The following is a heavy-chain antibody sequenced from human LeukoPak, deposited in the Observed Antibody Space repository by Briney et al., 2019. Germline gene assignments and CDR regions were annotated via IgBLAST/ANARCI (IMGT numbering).Heavy chain of an antibody. CDR1: GYTFTSYD. V-gene: IGHV1-8*01. J-gene: IGHJ4*02. D-gene: IGHD2-15*01. CDR3: ARGWWVARQYYFDY. Sequence: GASVKVSCKASGYTFTSYDTNWVRQATGQGLEWMGWMNPNSGNTGYAQKFQGRVTMTRNTPISTAYMELSSLRSEDTAVYYCARGWWVARQYYFDYWGQGTLVTVSS. CDR2: MNPNSGNT.